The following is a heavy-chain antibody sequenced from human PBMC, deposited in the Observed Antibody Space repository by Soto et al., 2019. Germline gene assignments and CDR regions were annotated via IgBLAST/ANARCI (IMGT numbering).Heavy chain of an antibody. D-gene: IGHD2-2*02. CDR1: GFTFSNAW. J-gene: IGHJ4*02. Sequence: GGSLRLSCAASGFTFSNAWMSWVRQAPGKGLEWVGRIKSKTDGGTTDYAAPVKGRFTISRDDSKNTLYLQMNSLKTEDTAVYYCTTDLDGGYTGSWYWGQGTLVTVSS. CDR2: IKSKTDGGTT. V-gene: IGHV3-15*01. CDR3: TTDLDGGYTGSWY.